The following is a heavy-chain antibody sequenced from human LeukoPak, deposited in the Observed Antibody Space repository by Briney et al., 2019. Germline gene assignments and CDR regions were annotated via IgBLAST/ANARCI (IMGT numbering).Heavy chain of an antibody. CDR2: INPNSGGT. V-gene: IGHV1-2*02. CDR1: GYTFTGYY. J-gene: IGHJ4*02. D-gene: IGHD1-26*01. Sequence: ASVKGSSKASGYTFTGYYMHWVRQAPGQGLEWMGWINPNSGGTNYAQKVQGRVTMTRDTSISTAYVGLSRLRSDDTAVYYCATLELHVYWGRGTLVTVSS. CDR3: ATLELHVY.